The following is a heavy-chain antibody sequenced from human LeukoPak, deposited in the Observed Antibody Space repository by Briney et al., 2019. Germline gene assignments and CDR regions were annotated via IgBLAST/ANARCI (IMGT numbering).Heavy chain of an antibody. J-gene: IGHJ4*02. CDR3: ARVNHQESSSWYFDY. CDR2: IKQDGSER. D-gene: IGHD6-13*01. Sequence: PGGSLRLSCAASGFTFSSYWMSWVRQAPGKGLEWVANIKQDGSERYYVDSVKGRFTISRDNAKNSLYLQMNSLRAEDTAVYYCARVNHQESSSWYFDYWGQGTLVTVSS. CDR1: GFTFSSYW. V-gene: IGHV3-7*03.